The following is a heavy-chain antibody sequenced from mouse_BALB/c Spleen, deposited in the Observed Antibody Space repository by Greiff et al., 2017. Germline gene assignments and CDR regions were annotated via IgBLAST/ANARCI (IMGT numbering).Heavy chain of an antibody. Sequence: EVKLVESGGGLVQPGGSLRLSCAPSGFTFTDYYMSWVRQPPGKALEWLGFIRNKANGYTTEYSASVKGRFTISRDNSQSILYLQMNTLRAEDSATYYCARDPTGAMDYWGQGTSVTVSS. CDR1: GFTFTDYY. V-gene: IGHV7-3*02. CDR2: IRNKANGYTT. D-gene: IGHD2-10*01. J-gene: IGHJ4*01. CDR3: ARDPTGAMDY.